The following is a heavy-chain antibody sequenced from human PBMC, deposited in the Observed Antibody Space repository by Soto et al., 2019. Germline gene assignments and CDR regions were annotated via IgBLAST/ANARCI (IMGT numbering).Heavy chain of an antibody. CDR2: IWYDGSNK. D-gene: IGHD2-2*01. J-gene: IGHJ5*02. CDR3: ARDRLEEVPAAIPWFDP. CDR1: GFTFSSYG. Sequence: QVQLVESGGGVVQPGRSLRLSCAASGFTFSSYGMHWVRQAPGKGLEWGAVIWYDGSNKYYADSVKGRFTISRDNSKNTLYLQMNSLRAEDTAVYYCARDRLEEVPAAIPWFDPWGQGTLVTVSS. V-gene: IGHV3-33*01.